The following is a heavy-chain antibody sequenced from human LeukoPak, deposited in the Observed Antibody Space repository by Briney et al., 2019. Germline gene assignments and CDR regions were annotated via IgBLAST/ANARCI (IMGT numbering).Heavy chain of an antibody. Sequence: QPGGSLRLSCAASGVTVSSNYMTWVRQAPGKGLEWLSVIYSGGDTYYADSVKGRFSISRDNSKNTLYLQMNSLRAEDTALYYCARRSGEGFFDYWGQGTLVTVSS. V-gene: IGHV3-66*01. CDR2: IYSGGDT. CDR3: ARRSGEGFFDY. D-gene: IGHD1-26*01. J-gene: IGHJ4*02. CDR1: GVTVSSNY.